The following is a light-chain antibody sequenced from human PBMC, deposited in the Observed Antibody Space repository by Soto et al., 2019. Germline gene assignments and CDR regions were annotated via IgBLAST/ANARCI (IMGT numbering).Light chain of an antibody. CDR1: QSVSNNY. CDR2: GAS. CDR3: QQYLSSPTWT. Sequence: EIVLTQSPGTLSLSPGEKATLSCRASQSVSNNYLAWYQQKPGQAPRLLIYGASSRATVIPDRFSGSGSGTDFTLTISRLEPEDSALYYCQQYLSSPTWTFGQGTKVEI. J-gene: IGKJ1*01. V-gene: IGKV3-20*01.